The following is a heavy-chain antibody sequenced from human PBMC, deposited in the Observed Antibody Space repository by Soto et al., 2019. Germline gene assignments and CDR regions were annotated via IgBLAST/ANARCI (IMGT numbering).Heavy chain of an antibody. Sequence: EVQLVESGGGLVKPGGSLRLSCAASGFTFSSYSMNWVRQAPGKGLEWVSSISSSSSYIYYADSVKGRFTISRDNATNSLYLQMNSLRAEDTAVYYCARDPMVRGAPLGFDYWGQGTLVTVSS. D-gene: IGHD3-10*01. CDR2: ISSSSSYI. CDR3: ARDPMVRGAPLGFDY. J-gene: IGHJ4*02. CDR1: GFTFSSYS. V-gene: IGHV3-21*01.